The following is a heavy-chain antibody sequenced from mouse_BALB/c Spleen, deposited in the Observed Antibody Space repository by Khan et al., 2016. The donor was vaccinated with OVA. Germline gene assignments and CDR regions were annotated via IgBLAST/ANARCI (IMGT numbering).Heavy chain of an antibody. CDR1: GYIFTNYW. CDR3: AREESLSYLVN. D-gene: IGHD6-2*01. Sequence: QVQLKQSGAELVRPGASVKLSCRTSGYIFTNYWIHWVKQRSGQGLEWIARIYPGTDNTYYNEKLKDKATLTADRSSSTAYMQLSSLKSEDSAVYFCAREESLSYLVNWGQGTTLTFPS. J-gene: IGHJ2*01. V-gene: IGHV1-76*01. CDR2: IYPGTDNT.